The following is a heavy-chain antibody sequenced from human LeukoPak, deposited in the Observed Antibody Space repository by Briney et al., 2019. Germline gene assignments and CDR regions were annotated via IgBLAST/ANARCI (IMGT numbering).Heavy chain of an antibody. V-gene: IGHV3-30*18. J-gene: IGHJ5*02. CDR2: ISYDGSNK. CDR3: AKASDIVATIHVFDP. Sequence: GGSLRLSCAASGFTFSSYGMHWVRQAPGKGLEWVAVISYDGSNKYYADSVKGRFTISRDNSKNTLYLQMNSLRAEDTAVYYCAKASDIVATIHVFDPWGQGTLVTVSS. D-gene: IGHD5-12*01. CDR1: GFTFSSYG.